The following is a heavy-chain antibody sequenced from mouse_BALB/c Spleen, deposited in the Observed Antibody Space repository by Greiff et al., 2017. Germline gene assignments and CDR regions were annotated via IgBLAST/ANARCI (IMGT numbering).Heavy chain of an antibody. V-gene: IGHV7-3*02. CDR3: ARDRPYYRYPYYAMDY. J-gene: IGHJ4*01. D-gene: IGHD2-14*01. Sequence: EVKLVESGGGLVQPGGSLRLSCATSGFTFTDYYMSWVRQPPGKALEWLGFIRNKANGYTTEYSASVKGRFTISRDNSQSILYLQMNTLRAEDSATYYCARDRPYYRYPYYAMDYWGQGTSVTVSS. CDR1: GFTFTDYY. CDR2: IRNKANGYTT.